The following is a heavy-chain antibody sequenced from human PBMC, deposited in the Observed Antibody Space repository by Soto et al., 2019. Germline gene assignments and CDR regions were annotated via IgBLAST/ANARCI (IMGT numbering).Heavy chain of an antibody. CDR3: ARDTTY. CDR1: GGTFGTYT. J-gene: IGHJ4*02. Sequence: VQLEQSGAEVKKPGSSVKVSCKASGGTFGTYTISWVRQAPGQGLEWMGRIIPYLDITDYAQKFQGRFTIAADKSTTTAYMELNRLRSEVTAVYFCARDTTYWGQGTLVTVSS. V-gene: IGHV1-69*02. CDR2: IIPYLDIT. D-gene: IGHD5-18*01.